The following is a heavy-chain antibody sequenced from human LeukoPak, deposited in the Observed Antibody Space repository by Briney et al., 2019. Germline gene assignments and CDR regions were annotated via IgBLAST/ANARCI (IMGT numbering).Heavy chain of an antibody. CDR3: ARDGDIVLMVYALNY. CDR1: GFTFSSYA. V-gene: IGHV3-23*01. CDR2: ISGSGGST. J-gene: IGHJ4*02. D-gene: IGHD2-8*01. Sequence: GGSLRLSCAASGFTFSSYAMSWVRQAPGKGLEWVSAISGSGGSTYYADSVKGRFTISRDNSKNTLHLQMNSLRAEDTAVYYCARDGDIVLMVYALNYWGQGTLVTVSS.